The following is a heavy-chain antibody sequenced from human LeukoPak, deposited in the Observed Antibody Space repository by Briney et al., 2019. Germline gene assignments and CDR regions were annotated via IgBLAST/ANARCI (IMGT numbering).Heavy chain of an antibody. CDR3: ARGDYYYYYMDV. V-gene: IGHV3-66*02. CDR1: GLTFSNYA. Sequence: GGSLRLSCAASGLTFSNYAMSWVRQAPGKGLEWVSVIYSGGSTYYADSVKGRFTISRDNSKNTLYLQMNSLRAEDTAVYYCARGDYYYYYMDVWGKGTTVTVSS. J-gene: IGHJ6*03. CDR2: IYSGGST.